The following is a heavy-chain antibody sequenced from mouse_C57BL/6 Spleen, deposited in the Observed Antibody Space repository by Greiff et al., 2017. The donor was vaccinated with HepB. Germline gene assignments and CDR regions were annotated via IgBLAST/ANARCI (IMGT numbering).Heavy chain of an antibody. Sequence: VQVVESGPELVKPGASVKISCKASGYAFSSSWMNWVKQRPGKGLEWIGRIYPGDGDTNYNGKFKGKATLTADKSSSTAYMQLSSLTSEDSAVYFCARTPYYYGSSYYAMDYGGQGTSVTVSS. V-gene: IGHV1-82*01. CDR2: IYPGDGDT. CDR1: GYAFSSSW. CDR3: ARTPYYYGSSYYAMDY. J-gene: IGHJ4*01. D-gene: IGHD1-1*01.